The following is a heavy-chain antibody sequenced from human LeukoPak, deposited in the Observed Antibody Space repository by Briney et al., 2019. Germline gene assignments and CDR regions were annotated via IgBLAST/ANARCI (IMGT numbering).Heavy chain of an antibody. Sequence: ASLKVSCKASGYTFTNYGISWVRQAPGQGLEWMGWVSGNNAHTNYAQNFQGRVTMTTDTSTSTAYMELRSLTSDDTAVYYCAKEPRWEQLHSFDIWGQGTTVTVSS. D-gene: IGHD1/OR15-1a*01. V-gene: IGHV1-18*01. CDR1: GYTFTNYG. CDR2: VSGNNAHT. J-gene: IGHJ3*02. CDR3: AKEPRWEQLHSFDI.